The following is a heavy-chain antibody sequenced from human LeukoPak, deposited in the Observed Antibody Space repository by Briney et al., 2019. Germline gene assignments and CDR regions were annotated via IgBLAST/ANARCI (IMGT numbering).Heavy chain of an antibody. CDR3: AIGYCSGGSCSPDAFDI. CDR1: GYTFTSYG. Sequence: GASVKVSCKASGYTFTSYGISWVRQAPGQGLEWMGWISTYNDNTNYAQKLQGRVTMTTDTSTSTAYMELRSLRSDDTAMYYCAIGYCSGGSCSPDAFDIWGQGTMVTVSS. D-gene: IGHD2-15*01. CDR2: ISTYNDNT. J-gene: IGHJ3*02. V-gene: IGHV1-18*01.